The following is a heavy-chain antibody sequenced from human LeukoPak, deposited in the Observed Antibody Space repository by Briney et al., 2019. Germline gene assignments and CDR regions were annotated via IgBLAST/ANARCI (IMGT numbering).Heavy chain of an antibody. V-gene: IGHV3-23*01. CDR3: ATYRQIQVPFEF. Sequence: GGSLGLSCAASGFTFDDYTMHWVRQAPGKGLEWVSSIFPSSDEIHYADSVKGRFTISRDNSRSTLSLQMDSLRAEDTATYYCATYRQIQVPFEFWGQGTLVTVSS. CDR1: GFTFDDYT. CDR2: IFPSSDEI. D-gene: IGHD5-18*01. J-gene: IGHJ4*02.